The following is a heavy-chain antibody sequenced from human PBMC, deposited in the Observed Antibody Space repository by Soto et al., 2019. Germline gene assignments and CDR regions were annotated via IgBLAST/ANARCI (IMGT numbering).Heavy chain of an antibody. J-gene: IGHJ3*02. D-gene: IGHD2-2*01. CDR1: GGTFSSYT. CDR3: ARGDPRYCSSTSCYDAFDI. CDR2: IIPILGIA. V-gene: IGHV1-69*02. Sequence: SVKVSCKASGGTFSSYTVSWVRQAPGQGLEWMGRIIPILGIANYAQKFQGRVTITADKSTSTAYMELSSLRSEDTAVYYCARGDPRYCSSTSCYDAFDIWGQGTMVTVSS.